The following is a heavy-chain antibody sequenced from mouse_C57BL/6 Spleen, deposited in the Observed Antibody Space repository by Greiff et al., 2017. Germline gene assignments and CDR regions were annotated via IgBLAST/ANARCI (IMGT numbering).Heavy chain of an antibody. J-gene: IGHJ2*01. V-gene: IGHV1-18*01. Sequence: VQLQQSGPELVKPGASVKIPCKASGYTFTDYNMDWVKQSHGKSLEWIGDINPYNGGTNYNQKFKGKATLTVDKSSSTAYMELSSLTSEDTAVYYFARFKGAVPYGSSKGDYFDYWGQGTTLTVSS. CDR3: ARFKGAVPYGSSKGDYFDY. D-gene: IGHD1-1*01. CDR1: GYTFTDYN. CDR2: INPYNGGT.